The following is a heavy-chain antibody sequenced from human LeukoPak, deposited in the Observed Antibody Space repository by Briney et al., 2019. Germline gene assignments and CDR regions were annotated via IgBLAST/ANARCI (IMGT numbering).Heavy chain of an antibody. Sequence: GGSLRLSCAASGFTFEDYGMSWVRQAPGKGLEWVSGINWNGGSTGYADSVKGRFTISRDNAKNSLYLQMNSLRAEDTAVYYCAKDLRGWQQPFDYWGQGTLVTVSS. J-gene: IGHJ4*02. CDR3: AKDLRGWQQPFDY. V-gene: IGHV3-20*04. D-gene: IGHD6-13*01. CDR2: INWNGGST. CDR1: GFTFEDYG.